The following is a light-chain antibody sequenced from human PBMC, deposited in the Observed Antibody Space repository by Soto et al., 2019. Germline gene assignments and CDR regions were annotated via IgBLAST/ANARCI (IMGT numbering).Light chain of an antibody. V-gene: IGKV1-5*03. J-gene: IGKJ1*01. CDR3: QQYNSYSQT. CDR1: QSISSW. CDR2: KAS. Sequence: DIQMTQSPSTLSSSVGDRVTITCRASQSISSWLAWYQQKPGKAPILLIYKASSLESGVPSRFSGSGSGTEFTLTISSLQPDDFATYYCQQYNSYSQTFGQGTKVEIK.